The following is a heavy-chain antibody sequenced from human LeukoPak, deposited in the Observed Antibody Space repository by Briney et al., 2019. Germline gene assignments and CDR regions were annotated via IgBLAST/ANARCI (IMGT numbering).Heavy chain of an antibody. CDR1: GFTFSSFG. CDR2: ISYDGSNE. J-gene: IGHJ4*02. V-gene: IGHV3-30*03. Sequence: PGGSLRLSCAASGFTFSSFGMHWVRQAPGKGLEWVAVISYDGSNEYYAGSVKGRFTISRDNSKNTLYLQMNSLRVEDTAVYYCATGGRYASAGKGGQGTLVTVSS. D-gene: IGHD3-10*01. CDR3: ATGGRYASAGK.